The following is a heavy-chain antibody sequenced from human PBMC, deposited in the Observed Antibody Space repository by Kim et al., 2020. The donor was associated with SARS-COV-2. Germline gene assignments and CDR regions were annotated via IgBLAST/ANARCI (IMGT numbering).Heavy chain of an antibody. D-gene: IGHD1-26*01. J-gene: IGHJ4*02. Sequence: YSQQFQGRVTNTRDTSASTAYMELSRLRSEDTAVYYCACAAGSGSYYFDYWGQGTPVTVSS. CDR3: ACAAGSGSYYFDY. V-gene: IGHV1-3*01.